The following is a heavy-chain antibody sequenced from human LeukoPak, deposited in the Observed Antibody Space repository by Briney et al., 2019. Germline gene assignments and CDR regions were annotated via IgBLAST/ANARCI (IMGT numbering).Heavy chain of an antibody. CDR1: GYTFTSYY. J-gene: IGHJ6*02. CDR2: INPSGGST. CDR3: ARDKPSYYYYYGMDV. Sequence: ASVKVSCKASGYTFTSYYMHWVRQAPGQGLEWMGIINPSGGSTSYAQKFQGRVTMTGDTSTSTVYMELSSLRSEDTAVYYCARDKPSYYYYYGMDVWGQGTTVTVSS. D-gene: IGHD1-14*01. V-gene: IGHV1-46*01.